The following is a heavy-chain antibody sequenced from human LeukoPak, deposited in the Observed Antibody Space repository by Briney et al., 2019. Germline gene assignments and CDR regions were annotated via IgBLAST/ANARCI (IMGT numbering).Heavy chain of an antibody. V-gene: IGHV3-23*01. CDR3: ARVFGATNFDY. D-gene: IGHD4/OR15-4a*01. CDR1: GFTFSSYA. J-gene: IGHJ4*02. Sequence: PGGSLRLSYAASGFTFSSYAMSWVRQAPGKGLEWVSAISGSGGSTYYADSVKGRFTISRDTSKNTLYLQMNSLRAEDTAVYYCARVFGATNFDYWGQGTLVTVSS. CDR2: ISGSGGST.